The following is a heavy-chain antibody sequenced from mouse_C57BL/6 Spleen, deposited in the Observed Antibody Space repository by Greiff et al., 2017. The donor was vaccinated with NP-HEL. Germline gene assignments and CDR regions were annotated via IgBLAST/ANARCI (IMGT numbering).Heavy chain of an antibody. Sequence: EVQRVESGGGLVKPGGSLKLSCAASGFTFSSYAMSWVRQTPEKRLEWVATISDGGSYTYYPDNVKGRFPISRDNAKNNLYLQMSHLKSEDTAMYYCATLVTTNYWGQGTTLTVSS. D-gene: IGHD2-5*01. CDR2: ISDGGSYT. J-gene: IGHJ2*01. CDR1: GFTFSSYA. CDR3: ATLVTTNY. V-gene: IGHV5-4*01.